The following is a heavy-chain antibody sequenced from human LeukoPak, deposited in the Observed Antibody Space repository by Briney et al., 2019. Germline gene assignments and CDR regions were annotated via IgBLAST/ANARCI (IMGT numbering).Heavy chain of an antibody. Sequence: GGSLRLSCSASGFTFSSYGMHWVRQAPGKGLEWVAVISYDGTIRNYADSVKGRFTVSRDNSKNTLYPQMNSLTAEDTALYYCAKGGCSSTTCYLANPWGQGTLVTVSS. CDR1: GFTFSSYG. D-gene: IGHD2-2*01. V-gene: IGHV3-30*18. J-gene: IGHJ5*02. CDR3: AKGGCSSTTCYLANP. CDR2: ISYDGTIR.